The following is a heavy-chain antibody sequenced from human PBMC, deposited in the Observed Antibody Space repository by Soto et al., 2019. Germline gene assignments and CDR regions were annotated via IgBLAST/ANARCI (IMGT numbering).Heavy chain of an antibody. CDR2: IYHSGCT. V-gene: IGHV4-38-2*01. J-gene: IGHJ6*02. Sequence: SETLSLTCAVSGYSISSGYYWGWIRQPPGKGLEWIGSIYHSGCTYYNPSLKSRVTISVGTSKNQFSLKLSSVTAADTAVYYCAATVTPDYYGMDVWGQGTTVTVSS. CDR3: AATVTPDYYGMDV. CDR1: GYSISSGYY. D-gene: IGHD4-17*01.